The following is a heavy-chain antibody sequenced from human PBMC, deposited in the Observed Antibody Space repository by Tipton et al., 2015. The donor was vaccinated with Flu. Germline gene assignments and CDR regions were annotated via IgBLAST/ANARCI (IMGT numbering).Heavy chain of an antibody. D-gene: IGHD3-10*01. J-gene: IGHJ3*02. Sequence: TLSLTCTVSGGSISSNTYSWGWIRQPPGKGLERIGSIYYSGSNYYNPFLKSRVTLSVDTSTNQFPLKLSSVTAADTAVYYCAITYYYGSRTPMCAFDILGQGMILTIPS. CDR2: IYYSGSN. CDR3: AITYYYGSRTPMCAFDI. CDR1: GGSISSNTYS. V-gene: IGHV4-39*06.